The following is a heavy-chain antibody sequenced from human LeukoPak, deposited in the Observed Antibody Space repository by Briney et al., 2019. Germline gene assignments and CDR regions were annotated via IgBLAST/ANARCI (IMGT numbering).Heavy chain of an antibody. J-gene: IGHJ3*02. V-gene: IGHV4-39*01. CDR2: IYYSGST. D-gene: IGHD3-10*01. CDR1: GGSFSGYF. CDR3: ARRFSGAFDI. Sequence: PSETLSLTCAVYGGSFSGYFWGWIRQPPGEGLEWIGSIYYSGSTYCNPSLKSRVTISVDTSKNQFSLKLSSVTAADTAVYYCARRFSGAFDIRGQGTMVTVSS.